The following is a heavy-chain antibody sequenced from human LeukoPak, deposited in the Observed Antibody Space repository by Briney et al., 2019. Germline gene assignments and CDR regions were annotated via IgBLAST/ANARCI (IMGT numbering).Heavy chain of an antibody. CDR1: GFTFRSYA. V-gene: IGHV3-23*01. J-gene: IGHJ4*02. CDR3: VSVVIYFDY. Sequence: GGSLRLSCAASGFTFRSYAMSWVRQAPGKGLEWVSGISGSGGSTYYADSVKGRFTISRDNSKNTLYLQINSLGAKDTAIYYCVSVVIYFDYWGQGTLVTVSS. CDR2: ISGSGGST. D-gene: IGHD2-15*01.